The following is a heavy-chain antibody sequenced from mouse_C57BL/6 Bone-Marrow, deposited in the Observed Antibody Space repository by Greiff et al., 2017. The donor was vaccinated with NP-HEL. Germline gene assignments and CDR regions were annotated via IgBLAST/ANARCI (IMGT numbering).Heavy chain of an antibody. V-gene: IGHV1-64*01. CDR1: GYTFTSYW. CDR2: IHPNSGST. D-gene: IGHD6-1*01. J-gene: IGHJ1*03. Sequence: QVQLQQPGAELVKPGASVKLSCKASGYTFTSYWMHWVKQRPGQGLEWIGMIHPNSGSTNYNEKFKSKATLTVDKSSSTAYMQLSSLTSEDSAVYYCARRQSYWYFDAWGTGTTVTVSS. CDR3: ARRQSYWYFDA.